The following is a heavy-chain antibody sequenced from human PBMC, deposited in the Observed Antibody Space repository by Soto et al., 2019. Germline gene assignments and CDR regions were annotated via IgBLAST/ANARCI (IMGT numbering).Heavy chain of an antibody. CDR3: ARLNGYCISTNCHGYYGMDV. Sequence: SETLSLTCSVSGGFVSSSSYSWGWIRQSPGKGLEWIGTIYSSENTYYNPSLLSRVTISVDTSKNEFSLRLSSVTAADTAVYYCARLNGYCISTNCHGYYGMDVLGQGPTVT. CDR2: IYSSENT. D-gene: IGHD2-2*03. V-gene: IGHV4-39*01. J-gene: IGHJ6*02. CDR1: GGFVSSSSYS.